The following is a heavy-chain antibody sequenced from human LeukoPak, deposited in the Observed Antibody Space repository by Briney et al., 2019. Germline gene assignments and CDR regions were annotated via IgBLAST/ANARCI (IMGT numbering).Heavy chain of an antibody. V-gene: IGHV3-7*03. D-gene: IGHD3/OR15-3a*01. CDR3: ARVPPGTGLYYFDY. CDR2: IKQDGSEK. J-gene: IGHJ4*02. CDR1: GFTFSSYW. Sequence: GGSLRLSCAASGFTFSSYWMSWVRQAPGKGLEWVANIKQDGSEKYYVDSVKGRFTISRDNAKNSLYLQMNSLRAEDTAVYYCARVPPGTGLYYFDYWGQGTLVTVSS.